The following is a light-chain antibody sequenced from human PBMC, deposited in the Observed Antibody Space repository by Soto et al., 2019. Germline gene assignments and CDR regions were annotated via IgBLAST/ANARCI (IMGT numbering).Light chain of an antibody. J-gene: IGKJ1*01. V-gene: IGKV1-5*03. Sequence: DIQMTQSPSTLSASVGDRVTITCRASQSISSWLAWYQQKPGKAPKLLIYKASSLETGVPSRFSGSGSGTEFTLTINSLEPDDFAYYYCKQYTSYWTFGQGTKVEIK. CDR2: KAS. CDR3: KQYTSYWT. CDR1: QSISSW.